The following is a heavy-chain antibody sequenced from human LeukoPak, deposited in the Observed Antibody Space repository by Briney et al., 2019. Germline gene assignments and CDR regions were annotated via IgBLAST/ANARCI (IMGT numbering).Heavy chain of an antibody. Sequence: PGGSLRLSCAASGFTFTRFGMQWVRRAPGKGLEWVTSIRHNGNDKYYADSVKGRFTISRDNSKNTLFLQMNSLRTEDTGVYYCASSPSSYFDYWGQGTLVTVSS. CDR1: GFTFTRFG. CDR3: ASSPSSYFDY. V-gene: IGHV3-30*02. D-gene: IGHD6-19*01. CDR2: IRHNGNDK. J-gene: IGHJ4*02.